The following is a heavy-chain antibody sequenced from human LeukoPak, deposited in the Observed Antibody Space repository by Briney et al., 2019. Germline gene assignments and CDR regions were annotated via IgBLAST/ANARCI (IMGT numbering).Heavy chain of an antibody. CDR1: GYTFTSYG. CDR2: IIPIFGTA. CDR3: ARLTWAEFLWFGEPSYYYGMDV. D-gene: IGHD3-10*01. Sequence: SVKVSCKASGYTFTSYGISWVRQAPGQGLEWMGGIIPIFGTANYAQKFQGRVTITADESTSTAYMELSSLRSEDTAVYYCARLTWAEFLWFGEPSYYYGMDVWGQGTTVTVSS. J-gene: IGHJ6*02. V-gene: IGHV1-69*13.